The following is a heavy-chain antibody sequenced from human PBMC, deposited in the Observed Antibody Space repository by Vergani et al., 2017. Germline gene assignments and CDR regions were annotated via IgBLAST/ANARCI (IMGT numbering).Heavy chain of an antibody. Sequence: VQMVESGGGVVQPGRSLRLSCAVSGFRFSDYGMHWVRQAPGKGLEWVPSISSSSSYIYYADSVKGRFTISRDNAKNSLYLQMNSLRAEDTAVYYCAREANLRFLEWLLSDAFDIWGQGTMVTVSS. CDR2: ISSSSSYI. CDR3: AREANLRFLEWLLSDAFDI. CDR1: GFRFSDYG. J-gene: IGHJ3*02. V-gene: IGHV3-21*02. D-gene: IGHD3-3*01.